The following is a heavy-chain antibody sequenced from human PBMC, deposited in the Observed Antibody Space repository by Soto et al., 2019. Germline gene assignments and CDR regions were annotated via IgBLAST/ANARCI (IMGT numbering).Heavy chain of an antibody. D-gene: IGHD6-19*01. CDR2: IIPILGIA. J-gene: IGHJ2*01. V-gene: IGHV1-69*08. Sequence: QVQLVQSGAEVKKPGSSVKVSCKASGGTFSSYTTSWVRQAPGQGLEWMGRIIPILGIANYAQKFQGRVTITADKSTSTAYMELSSLRSEDTAVYYCARDRAVAGTHWYFDLWGRGTLVTVSS. CDR3: ARDRAVAGTHWYFDL. CDR1: GGTFSSYT.